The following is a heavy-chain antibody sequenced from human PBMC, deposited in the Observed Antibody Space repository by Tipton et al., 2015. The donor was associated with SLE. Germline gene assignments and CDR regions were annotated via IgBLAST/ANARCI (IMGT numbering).Heavy chain of an antibody. Sequence: TLSLTCTVSGASINTYYWSWVRQPPGKGLEWIGYIYDSGSTKYNPSLKSRVTISVDTSKNQLSMGLNSVTAADTAVYYCARGAHEPKSSGLVWGKGTTVTVSS. D-gene: IGHD1-14*01. CDR2: IYDSGST. CDR1: GASINTYY. V-gene: IGHV4-59*08. J-gene: IGHJ6*04. CDR3: ARGAHEPKSSGLV.